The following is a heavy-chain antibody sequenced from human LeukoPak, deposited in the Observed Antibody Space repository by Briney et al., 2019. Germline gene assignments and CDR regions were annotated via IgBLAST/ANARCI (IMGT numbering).Heavy chain of an antibody. CDR1: GYTFTSYD. CDR2: MNPNSGNT. D-gene: IGHD6-13*01. Sequence: GASVKVSCKASGYTFTSYDINWVRQATGQGLEWMGWMNPNSGNTGYAQKFQGRVTMTRNTSICTAYMELSSLRSEDTAVYYCARILGGSSWYLFYYYMDVWGKGTTVTVSS. J-gene: IGHJ6*03. V-gene: IGHV1-8*01. CDR3: ARILGGSSWYLFYYYMDV.